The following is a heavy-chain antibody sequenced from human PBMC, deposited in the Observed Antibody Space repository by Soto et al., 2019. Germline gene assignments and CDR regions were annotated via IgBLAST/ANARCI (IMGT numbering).Heavy chain of an antibody. CDR1: GGTFSTFG. V-gene: IGHV1-69*13. CDR2: IIPFFGTA. J-gene: IGHJ4*02. Sequence: ASVKVSCKTSGGTFSTFGISWVRQAPGQGLEWMGGIIPFFGTAEYSQKFEDRITITADESTNTVYMDLRSLTSEDTAIYYCARTAPMNAGDKYYYDFWGQGALVTVS. D-gene: IGHD3-16*01. CDR3: ARTAPMNAGDKYYYDF.